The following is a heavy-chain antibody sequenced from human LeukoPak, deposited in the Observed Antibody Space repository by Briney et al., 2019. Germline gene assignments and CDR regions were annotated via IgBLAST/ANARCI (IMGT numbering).Heavy chain of an antibody. J-gene: IGHJ4*02. Sequence: GGSLRLSCAAPGFTFSSYSMNWVRQAPGKGLEWVSSISSSSSYIYYADSVKGRFTISRDNAKNSLYLQMNSLRAEDTAVYYCARDSGSNYYDSSGSRYYFDYWGQGTLVTVSS. V-gene: IGHV3-21*01. CDR1: GFTFSSYS. CDR3: ARDSGSNYYDSSGSRYYFDY. CDR2: ISSSSSYI. D-gene: IGHD3-22*01.